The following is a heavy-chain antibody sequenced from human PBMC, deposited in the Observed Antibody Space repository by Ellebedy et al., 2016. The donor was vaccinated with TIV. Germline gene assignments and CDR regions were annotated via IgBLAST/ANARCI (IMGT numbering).Heavy chain of an antibody. CDR1: GYTFTSYD. V-gene: IGHV1-18*01. Sequence: AASVKVSCKTSGYTFTSYDVSWVRQAPGQGLEWMGWISGLNGKTKYARAVQGRVTLTTDTAARKVYMELTSLRSDDTAVYYCARDNTVGGTNWFDPWGQGTLVIVSS. D-gene: IGHD6-19*01. CDR2: ISGLNGKT. J-gene: IGHJ5*02. CDR3: ARDNTVGGTNWFDP.